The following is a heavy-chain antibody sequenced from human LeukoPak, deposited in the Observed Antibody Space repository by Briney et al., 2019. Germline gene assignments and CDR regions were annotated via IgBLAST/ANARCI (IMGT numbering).Heavy chain of an antibody. J-gene: IGHJ4*02. CDR3: ARGRWLGY. CDR2: IYYSGST. D-gene: IGHD5-12*01. V-gene: IGHV4-59*01. CDR1: GGSISSYF. Sequence: PSETLSLTCTVSGGSISSYFWSWVRQPPGKGLEWIGYIYYSGSTNYNPSLKSRVTISVDTSKNQFSLKLASVTTADTAVYYCARGRWLGYWGQGTLVTVSS.